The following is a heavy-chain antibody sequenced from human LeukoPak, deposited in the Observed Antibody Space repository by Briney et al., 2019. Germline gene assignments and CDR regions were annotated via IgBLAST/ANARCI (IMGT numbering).Heavy chain of an antibody. CDR2: IPIFCPA. V-gene: IGHV1-69*05. J-gene: IGHJ4*02. CDR3: AAYYDSSGYYYSFDY. D-gene: IGHD3-22*01. Sequence: IPIFCPANYAQKFQGRVTITTDESTSTAYMELSSLRSEDTAVYYCAAYYDSSGYYYSFDYWGQGTLVTVSS.